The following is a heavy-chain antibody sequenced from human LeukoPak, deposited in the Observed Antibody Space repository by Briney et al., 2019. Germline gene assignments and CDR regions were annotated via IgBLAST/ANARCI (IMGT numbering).Heavy chain of an antibody. CDR2: INPSGGST. Sequence: SVKLSCKASGYTVTTYHMHWGRQAPRQRLEWLGIINPSGGSTTYHPKFQDRVTINRDTSTSTVYMELRGLRSEDTAVYYCARVLWFGELPRHDWGQGTLVTVSS. CDR3: ARVLWFGELPRHD. V-gene: IGHV1-46*01. CDR1: GYTVTTYH. J-gene: IGHJ4*02. D-gene: IGHD3-10*01.